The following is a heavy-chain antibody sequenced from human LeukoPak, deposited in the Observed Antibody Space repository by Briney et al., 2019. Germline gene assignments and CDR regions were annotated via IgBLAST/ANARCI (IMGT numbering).Heavy chain of an antibody. J-gene: IGHJ4*02. Sequence: GGSLRLSCAASGFTFSSYGMPWVRQAPGKGLEWVAVISYDGSNKYYADSVKGRFTISRDNSENTLHLQMNSLRAEDTAVYYCAKAHDSSGELDYWGQGTLVTVSS. CDR2: ISYDGSNK. V-gene: IGHV3-30*18. D-gene: IGHD3-22*01. CDR3: AKAHDSSGELDY. CDR1: GFTFSSYG.